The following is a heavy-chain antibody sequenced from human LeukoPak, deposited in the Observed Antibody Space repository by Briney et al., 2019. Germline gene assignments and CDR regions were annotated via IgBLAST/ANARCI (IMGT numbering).Heavy chain of an antibody. CDR1: GYTFTSYD. D-gene: IGHD6-19*01. Sequence: ASVKVSCKASGYTFTSYDINWVRQATGQGLEWMGWMNPNSGNTGYAQKFQGRVTITRNTSISTAYMELSSLRSEDTAVYYCARGVGGWDDLDYWGQGTLVTVSS. V-gene: IGHV1-8*03. J-gene: IGHJ4*02. CDR2: MNPNSGNT. CDR3: ARGVGGWDDLDY.